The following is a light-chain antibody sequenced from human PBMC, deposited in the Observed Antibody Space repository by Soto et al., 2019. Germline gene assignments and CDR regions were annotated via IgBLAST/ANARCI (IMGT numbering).Light chain of an antibody. Sequence: QSALTQPASVSGSPGQSITISCTGTSSDVGGYNYVSWYQQRPGKAPKLMIYDVSNRPSGLSNRFSGSKSGNTASLTISGLQAEDEADYYCSSYTSSSTLYVFGTGTKVTVL. CDR1: SSDVGGYNY. CDR3: SSYTSSSTLYV. CDR2: DVS. V-gene: IGLV2-14*01. J-gene: IGLJ1*01.